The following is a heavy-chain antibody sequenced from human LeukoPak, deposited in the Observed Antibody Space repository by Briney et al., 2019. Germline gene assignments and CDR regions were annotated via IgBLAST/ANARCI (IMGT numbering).Heavy chain of an antibody. Sequence: EASVKVSCKASGYTFTSYGINWVRQATGQGLEWMGWMNPNSGNTGYAQKFQGRVTITRNTSISTAYMELSSLRSEDTAVYYCARVSTAIAAAGTRVEWLFDYWGQGTLVTVSS. V-gene: IGHV1-8*03. CDR1: GYTFTSYG. D-gene: IGHD6-13*01. CDR2: MNPNSGNT. CDR3: ARVSTAIAAAGTRVEWLFDY. J-gene: IGHJ4*02.